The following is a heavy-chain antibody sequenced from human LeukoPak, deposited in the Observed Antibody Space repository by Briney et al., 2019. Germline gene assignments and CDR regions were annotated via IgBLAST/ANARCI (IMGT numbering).Heavy chain of an antibody. V-gene: IGHV4-4*07. J-gene: IGHJ4*02. Sequence: KPSETLSLTCNVSGGSISRYYWSWIRQPAGKGLEWIGRVYTSGSTNYNPSLKSRVTMSVETSKSQFSLKLSSVTAADTAIYYCARGGEVGGTGSRFDYWGQGTLVTVSS. CDR2: VYTSGST. CDR1: GGSISRYY. D-gene: IGHD1-26*01. CDR3: ARGGEVGGTGSRFDY.